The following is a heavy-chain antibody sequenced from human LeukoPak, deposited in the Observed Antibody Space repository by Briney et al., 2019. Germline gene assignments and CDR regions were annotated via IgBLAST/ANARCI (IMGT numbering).Heavy chain of an antibody. V-gene: IGHV4-38-2*02. CDR1: GYSISSGYY. D-gene: IGHD2/OR15-2a*01. J-gene: IGHJ5*02. Sequence: SETPSLTCTVSGYSISSGYYWGWIRQPPGKGLEWIGSIYHSGSTYYNPSLKSRVTISVDTSKNQFSLKLSSVTAADTAVYYCARDTKHYFQYNWFDPWGQGTLVAVSS. CDR3: ARDTKHYFQYNWFDP. CDR2: IYHSGST.